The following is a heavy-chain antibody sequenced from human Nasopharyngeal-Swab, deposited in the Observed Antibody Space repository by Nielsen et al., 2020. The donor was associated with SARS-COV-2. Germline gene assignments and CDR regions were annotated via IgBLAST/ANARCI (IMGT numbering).Heavy chain of an antibody. CDR2: TYYSGST. V-gene: IGHV4-59*13. Sequence: GSLRLSCTVSGGSISSYYWSWIRQPPGKGLEWIGYTYYSGSTNYNPSLKSRVTISVDTSKNQFSLKLSSVTAADTAVYYCARLSYDFWSGYFDYWGQGTLVTVSS. CDR1: GGSISSYY. CDR3: ARLSYDFWSGYFDY. D-gene: IGHD3-3*01. J-gene: IGHJ4*02.